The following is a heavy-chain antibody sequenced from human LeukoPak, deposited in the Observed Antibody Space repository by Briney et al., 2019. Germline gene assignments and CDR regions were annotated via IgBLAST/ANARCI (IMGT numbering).Heavy chain of an antibody. CDR3: AKDGYIPFDY. Sequence: GGSLRLSCAASGFTFSSSGMSWVRQAPGKGLEWVSAISASGGSTYNADSVKGRFTISRDNSKNTLYLQMNSLRAEDTAVYYCAKDGYIPFDYWGQGTLVTVSS. V-gene: IGHV3-23*01. D-gene: IGHD6-13*01. CDR2: ISASGGST. CDR1: GFTFSSSG. J-gene: IGHJ4*02.